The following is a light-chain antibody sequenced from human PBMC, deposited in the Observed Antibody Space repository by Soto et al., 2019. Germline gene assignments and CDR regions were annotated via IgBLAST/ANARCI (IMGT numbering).Light chain of an antibody. J-gene: IGKJ1*01. Sequence: MARSPCRVRASVSDGVAITCKASQSIGRFLAWYQHQPGKAPKLLIYDASALPRGVPSRFSGSGSGTKFTLTIGSLQPDDFAIYYCQQYDTSAGTFGPGTKVDIK. CDR2: DAS. CDR1: QSIGRF. V-gene: IGKV1-5*01. CDR3: QQYDTSAGT.